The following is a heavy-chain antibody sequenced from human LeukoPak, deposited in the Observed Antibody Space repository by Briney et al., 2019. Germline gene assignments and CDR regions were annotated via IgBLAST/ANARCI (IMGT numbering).Heavy chain of an antibody. CDR3: STGGVNWNYVGF. J-gene: IGHJ1*01. CDR1: GFTFSNAW. CDR2: IKSEIGGGTT. D-gene: IGHD1-7*01. Sequence: PGGSLRLSCGASGFTFSNAWMNWVRQAPGKGLEWVARIKSEIGGGTTDYAAPVKGRFTISRDDSKSTLYLQMNSLNIEDTAMYYCSTGGVNWNYVGFWGQGTLVTASS. V-gene: IGHV3-15*01.